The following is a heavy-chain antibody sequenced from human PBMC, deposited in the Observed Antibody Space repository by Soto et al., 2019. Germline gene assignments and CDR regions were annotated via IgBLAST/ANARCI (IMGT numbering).Heavy chain of an antibody. V-gene: IGHV3-23*01. D-gene: IGHD3-10*01. Sequence: EVQMLESGGGSVQPGGSLRLSCAASGFMFSSYAMSWVRQAPGKGLEWVSVISNSGDSIYYADSVKGRFTISRDNSKNTLHLQMNSLRAEDTALYYCANTCFSGSGSYRGWFDPWCQGILVTVSS. J-gene: IGHJ5*02. CDR2: ISNSGDSI. CDR3: ANTCFSGSGSYRGWFDP. CDR1: GFMFSSYA.